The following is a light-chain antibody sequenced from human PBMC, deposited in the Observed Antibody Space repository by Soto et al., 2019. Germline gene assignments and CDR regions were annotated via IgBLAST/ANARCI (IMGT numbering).Light chain of an antibody. CDR2: ADN. CDR3: QSYDTSMSGVI. Sequence: QSVLTQTPSVSGSPGQKITMSCTGSSSNIGAGYDVHWYQQLPGAAPRLLIYADNNRPSGVPDRFSASNSGTSASLAITGLQGEDEDVYYCQSYDTSMSGVIFGAGTQLTVL. J-gene: IGLJ7*01. CDR1: SSNIGAGYD. V-gene: IGLV1-40*01.